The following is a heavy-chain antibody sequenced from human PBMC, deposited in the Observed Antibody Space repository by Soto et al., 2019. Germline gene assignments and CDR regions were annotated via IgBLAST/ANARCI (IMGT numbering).Heavy chain of an antibody. D-gene: IGHD3-10*01. V-gene: IGHV6-1*01. CDR2: TYYRSKWYN. J-gene: IGHJ6*02. Sequence: SETLSLTCAISGDSVSSNSAAWNWIRQSPSRGLEWLGRTYYRSKWYNDYAVSVKSRITINPDTSKNQFSLQLNSVTPEDTAVYYCAREWRGYYGSGNYYYGMDVWGQGTTVTVSS. CDR1: GDSVSSNSAA. CDR3: AREWRGYYGSGNYYYGMDV.